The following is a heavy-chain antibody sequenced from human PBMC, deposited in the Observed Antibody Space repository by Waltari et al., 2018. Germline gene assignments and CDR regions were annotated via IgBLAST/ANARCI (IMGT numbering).Heavy chain of an antibody. D-gene: IGHD3-10*01. CDR1: GAPISTHH. Sequence: QVQLQESGPGLVKPSETPSLACAVSGAPISTHHGSWIRQPAGKGLEWIGHISASGNTNYNPSLKSRVILSVDTSKNQFSLRLDSVTAADTAVYFCARLLVNYGSNRYYSDTFDLWGQGTLVTVSS. CDR3: ARLLVNYGSNRYYSDTFDL. J-gene: IGHJ3*01. CDR2: ISASGNT. V-gene: IGHV4-4*07.